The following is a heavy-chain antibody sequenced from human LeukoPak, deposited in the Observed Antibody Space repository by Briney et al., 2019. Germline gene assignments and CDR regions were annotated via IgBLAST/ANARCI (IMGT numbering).Heavy chain of an antibody. CDR1: GYTFTSYD. J-gene: IGHJ4*02. CDR2: LNPHSGDT. D-gene: IGHD5-12*01. CDR3: VREKSGYSASDPRYFDY. V-gene: IGHV1-2*02. Sequence: ASVKVSCKASGYTFTSYDIHWVRQAPGQGLEWMAWLNPHSGDTNYAQQFQGRVTLSRDTSITTAFMDVSRLRSDDTAVYYCVREKSGYSASDPRYFDYWGQGTLVTVSS.